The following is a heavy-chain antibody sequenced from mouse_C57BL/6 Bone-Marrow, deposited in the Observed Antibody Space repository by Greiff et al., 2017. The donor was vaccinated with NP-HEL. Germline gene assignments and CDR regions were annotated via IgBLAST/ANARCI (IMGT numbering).Heavy chain of an antibody. CDR1: GYTFTDYY. Sequence: VQLQESGAELVRPGASVKLSCKASGYTFTDYYINWVKQRPGQGLEWIARIYPGSGNTYYNEKFKGKATLTAEKSSSTAYMQLSSLTSEDSDVYFCARRITYWGQGTLVTVSA. CDR2: IYPGSGNT. J-gene: IGHJ3*01. CDR3: ARRITY. V-gene: IGHV1-76*01.